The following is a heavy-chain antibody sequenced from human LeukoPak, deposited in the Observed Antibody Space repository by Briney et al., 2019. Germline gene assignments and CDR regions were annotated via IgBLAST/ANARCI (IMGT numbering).Heavy chain of an antibody. CDR1: GGSISSGGYY. D-gene: IGHD3-10*01. CDR2: IYNSGNN. J-gene: IGHJ4*02. Sequence: SETLSLTCTVSGGSISSGGYYWSWIRQPPGKGLEWVGYIYNSGNNHYNSSLKSRVTISIDTSKNQFSLKLASVTAADTAVYYCATRGYWGQGTLVAVSS. V-gene: IGHV4-61*08. CDR3: ATRGY.